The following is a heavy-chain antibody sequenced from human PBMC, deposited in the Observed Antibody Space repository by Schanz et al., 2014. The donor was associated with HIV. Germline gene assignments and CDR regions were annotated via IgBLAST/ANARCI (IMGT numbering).Heavy chain of an antibody. CDR3: ARDRMVYAQAPLYYFDY. J-gene: IGHJ4*02. D-gene: IGHD2-8*01. V-gene: IGHV3-30*03. CDR2: ISYDGSRK. CDR1: GFSFLRYE. Sequence: VQLLESGGGLVQPGGSLRISCVASGFSFLRYEMSWVRQAPGKGLEWVAVISYDGSRKHFADSVKGRFTITRDNSKNTLYLQFKRLRAEDTAVYYCARDRMVYAQAPLYYFDYWGQGTLVTVSS.